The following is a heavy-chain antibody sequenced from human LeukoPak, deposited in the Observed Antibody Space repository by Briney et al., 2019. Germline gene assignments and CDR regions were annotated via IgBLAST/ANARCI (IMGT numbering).Heavy chain of an antibody. CDR2: INPNSGGT. CDR3: ARAQLAAAGTVEWFDP. D-gene: IGHD6-13*01. V-gene: IGHV1-2*02. CDR1: GYTFTGYC. Sequence: GASVKVSCKASGYTFTGYCMHWVRQAPGQGLEWMGWINPNSGGTNYAQKFQGRVTMTRDTSISTAYMELSRLRSDDTAVYYCARAQLAAAGTVEWFDPWGQGTLVTVSS. J-gene: IGHJ5*02.